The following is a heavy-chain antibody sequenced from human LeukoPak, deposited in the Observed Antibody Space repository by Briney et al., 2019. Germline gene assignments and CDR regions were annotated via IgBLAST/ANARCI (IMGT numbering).Heavy chain of an antibody. V-gene: IGHV3-23*01. D-gene: IGHD1-26*01. CDR1: GFTFSNAW. J-gene: IGHJ4*02. CDR2: ISGGGGST. CDR3: AKDDRELLTSTVFDY. Sequence: PGGSLRLSCAASGFTFSNAWMSWVRQAPGKGLEWVSAISGGGGSTYYADSVKGRFTISRDNSKNTLYLQMNSLRAEDTAVYYCAKDDRELLTSTVFDYWGQGTLVTVSS.